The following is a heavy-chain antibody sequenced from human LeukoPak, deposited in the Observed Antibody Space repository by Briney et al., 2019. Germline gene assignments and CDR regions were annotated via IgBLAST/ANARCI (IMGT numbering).Heavy chain of an antibody. CDR1: GYTFTNYD. CDR3: ARAAWVDYSFYYMDV. V-gene: IGHV1-8*03. D-gene: IGHD2-15*01. CDR2: MNPNSGNT. J-gene: IGHJ6*03. Sequence: GASMTVSCKASGYTFTNYDINWVRQATGQGLEGMGWMNPNSGNTGYAQKFQGRVTITRNTSISTAYMELSSLRSEDTAVYYCARAAWVDYSFYYMDVWGKGTTVTVSS.